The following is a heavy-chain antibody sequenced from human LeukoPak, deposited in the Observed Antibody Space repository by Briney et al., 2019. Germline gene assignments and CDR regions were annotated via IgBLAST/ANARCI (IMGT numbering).Heavy chain of an antibody. CDR1: GGTFSSYA. CDR2: IIPIFGTA. D-gene: IGHD6-19*01. CDR3: ARGPRLIAVAGTSFYYYYMDV. Sequence: GASVKVSCKASGGTFSSYAISWVRQAPGQGLERMGGIIPIFGTANYAQKFQGRVTITADESTSTAYMELSSLRSEDTAVYYCARGPRLIAVAGTSFYYYYMDVWGKGTTVTVSS. V-gene: IGHV1-69*13. J-gene: IGHJ6*03.